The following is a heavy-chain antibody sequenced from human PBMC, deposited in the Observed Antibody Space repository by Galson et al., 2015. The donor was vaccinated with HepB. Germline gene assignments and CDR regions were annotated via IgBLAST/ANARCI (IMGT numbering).Heavy chain of an antibody. CDR1: GSTFTSYY. CDR2: INPSGGST. Sequence: SVKVSCKASGSTFTSYYMHWVRQAPGQGLEWMGIINPSGGSTSYAQKFQGRVTMTRDTSTSTVYMELSSLRSEDTAVYYCARGLPAAAMGGPPMDVWGQGTTVTASS. CDR3: ARGLPAAAMGGPPMDV. D-gene: IGHD2-2*01. V-gene: IGHV1-46*01. J-gene: IGHJ6*02.